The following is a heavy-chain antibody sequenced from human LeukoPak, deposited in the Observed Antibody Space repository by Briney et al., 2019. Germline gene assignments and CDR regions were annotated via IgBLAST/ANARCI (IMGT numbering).Heavy chain of an antibody. Sequence: PSETLSLTCTVSGGSISSGDYYWSWIRQPPGKGLEWIGYIYYSGSTYYNPSLKSRVTISVDTSKNQFSLKLSSVTAADTAVYYCARGFEVVPAATRRPGGMDVWGQGTTVTVSS. CDR3: ARGFEVVPAATRRPGGMDV. CDR2: IYYSGST. V-gene: IGHV4-30-4*01. J-gene: IGHJ6*02. D-gene: IGHD2-2*01. CDR1: GGSISSGDYY.